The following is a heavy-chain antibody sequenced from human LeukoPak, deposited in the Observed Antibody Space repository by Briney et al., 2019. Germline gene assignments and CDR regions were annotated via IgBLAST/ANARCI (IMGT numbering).Heavy chain of an antibody. CDR3: AKDLEQSYSGWSTSYDA. V-gene: IGHV3-23*01. D-gene: IGHD6-19*01. J-gene: IGHJ5*02. Sequence: GGSLRLSCAASGFTFSSYAMSWVRQVPGKRLEWVSAISSGAGTTGYADSVKGRFTISRVNSKSTIYLQMNSLRAEDTAIYYCAKDLEQSYSGWSTSYDAWGQGPLVTVSS. CDR2: ISSGAGTT. CDR1: GFTFSSYA.